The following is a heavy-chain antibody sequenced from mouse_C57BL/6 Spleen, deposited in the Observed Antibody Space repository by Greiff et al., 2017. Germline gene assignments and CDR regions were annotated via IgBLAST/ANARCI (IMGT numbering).Heavy chain of an antibody. CDR3: ERRGEHWYFGG. Sequence: VQLQQPGAELVRPGSSVKLSCKASGYTFTSYWMHWVKQRPIHGLEWIGNIDPSDSDTHYNQKFKDKATLTVDKSSSTAYMQLSSLASEDSAVYYCERRGEHWYFGGWGTGTTVTVAA. CDR1: GYTFTSYW. J-gene: IGHJ1*03. D-gene: IGHD2-13*01. CDR2: IDPSDSDT. V-gene: IGHV1-52*01.